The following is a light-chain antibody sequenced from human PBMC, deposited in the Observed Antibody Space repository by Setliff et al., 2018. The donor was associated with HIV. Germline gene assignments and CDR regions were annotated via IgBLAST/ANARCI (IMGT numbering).Light chain of an antibody. CDR2: DVT. CDR3: CSYADSNTFV. CDR1: SSDIGGYNS. V-gene: IGLV2-23*02. J-gene: IGLJ1*01. Sequence: ALAQPASVSGSPGQSITIPCTGTSSDIGGYNSVSWYQQHPDKAPKLMIYDVTKRPSGVSNRFSGSKSGNTASLTISGLQAEDEADYYCCSYADSNTFVFGTGTKVTVL.